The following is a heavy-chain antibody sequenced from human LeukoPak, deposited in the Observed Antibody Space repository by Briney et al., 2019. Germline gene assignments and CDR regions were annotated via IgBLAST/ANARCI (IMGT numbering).Heavy chain of an antibody. CDR3: ARDGDSYGYAGYYGMDV. V-gene: IGHV3-21*01. J-gene: IGHJ6*02. CDR2: ISSSSSYI. D-gene: IGHD5-18*01. CDR1: GFTFSSYS. Sequence: GGSLRLSCAASGFTFSSYSMNWVRQAPGKGLEWVSSISSSSSYIYYADSVKGRFTISRDNAKNSLYLQINSLRAEDTAVYYCARDGDSYGYAGYYGMDVWGQGTTVTVSS.